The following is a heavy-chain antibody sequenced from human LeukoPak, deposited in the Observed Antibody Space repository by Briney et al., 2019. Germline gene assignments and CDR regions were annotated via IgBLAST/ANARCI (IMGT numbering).Heavy chain of an antibody. CDR3: ARDSGYDYEDFDY. CDR1: GFTFSSCA. CDR2: ISYDGSNK. D-gene: IGHD5-12*01. V-gene: IGHV3-30-3*01. J-gene: IGHJ4*02. Sequence: GGSLRLSCAASGFTFSSCAMHWVRQAPGKGLEWVAVISYDGSNKYYADSVKGRFTISRDNSKNTLYLQMNSLRAEDTAVYYCARDSGYDYEDFDYWGQGTLVTVSS.